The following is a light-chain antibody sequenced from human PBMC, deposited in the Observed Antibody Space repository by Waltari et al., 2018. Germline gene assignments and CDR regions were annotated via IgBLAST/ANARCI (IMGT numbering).Light chain of an antibody. J-gene: IGLJ1*01. Sequence: SSGLTQPPSVSVSTGQTATITCSGSKLGNTFASWYQQRPGQSPVLVIYQDKKRPSGIPERFSASTSGYTATLTISGALPMDEADYYCLAWDFSTAWTFGTGTRVTVL. CDR1: KLGNTF. V-gene: IGLV3-1*01. CDR3: LAWDFSTAWT. CDR2: QDK.